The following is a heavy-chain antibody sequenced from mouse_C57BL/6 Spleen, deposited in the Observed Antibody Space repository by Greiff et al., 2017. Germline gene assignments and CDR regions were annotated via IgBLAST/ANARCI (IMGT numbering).Heavy chain of an antibody. CDR1: GFSLTSYG. V-gene: IGHV2-5*01. J-gene: IGHJ2*01. CDR2: IWRGGST. Sequence: VKLMESGPGLVQPSQSLSITCTVSGFSLTSYGVHWVRQSPGKGLEWLGVIWRGGSTDYNAAFMSRLSITKDNSKSQVFFKMNSLQADDTAIYYCAKNWGSSLYYFDYWGQGTTLTVSS. CDR3: AKNWGSSLYYFDY. D-gene: IGHD1-1*01.